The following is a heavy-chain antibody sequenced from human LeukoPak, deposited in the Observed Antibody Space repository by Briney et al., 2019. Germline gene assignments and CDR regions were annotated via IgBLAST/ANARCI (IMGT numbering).Heavy chain of an antibody. J-gene: IGHJ4*02. CDR3: ARRGHSYGNLDY. CDR2: IDPSGGST. V-gene: IGHV1-46*01. Sequence: ASVKVSCKASGYTFTSYYMHWVRQAPGQGLEWMGIIDPSGGSTSYAQKFQGRVTMTRDTSTSTVYMELGSLRSEDTAVYYCARRGHSYGNLDYWGQGTLVTVSS. CDR1: GYTFTSYY. D-gene: IGHD5-18*01.